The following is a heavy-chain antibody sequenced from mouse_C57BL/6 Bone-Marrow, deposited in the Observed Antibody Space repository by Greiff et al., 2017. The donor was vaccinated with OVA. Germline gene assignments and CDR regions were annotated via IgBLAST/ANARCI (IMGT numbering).Heavy chain of an antibody. CDR3: ARDPNYYGSSAWFAY. J-gene: IGHJ3*01. D-gene: IGHD1-1*01. CDR2: ISDGGSYT. Sequence: EVQLVESGGGLVKPGGSLKLSCAASGFTFSSYAMSWVRQTPEKRLEWVATISDGGSYTYYPDNVKGRFTISRDNAKNNLYLQMSHLKSEDTAMYYCARDPNYYGSSAWFAYWGQGTLVTVSA. CDR1: GFTFSSYA. V-gene: IGHV5-4*01.